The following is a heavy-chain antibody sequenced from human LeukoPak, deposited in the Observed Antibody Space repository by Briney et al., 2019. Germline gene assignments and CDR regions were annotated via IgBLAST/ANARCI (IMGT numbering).Heavy chain of an antibody. J-gene: IGHJ4*02. CDR2: ISSSSSNI. V-gene: IGHV3-21*01. Sequence: GGSLRLSCAASGFSFSSYGMSWVRQAPGKGLEWVSSISSSSSNIYYADSVKGRFTISRDNAKSSLYLQMNSLRAEDTAVYYCARDGGWRFDYWGQGTLVTVSS. CDR1: GFSFSSYG. D-gene: IGHD3-16*01. CDR3: ARDGGWRFDY.